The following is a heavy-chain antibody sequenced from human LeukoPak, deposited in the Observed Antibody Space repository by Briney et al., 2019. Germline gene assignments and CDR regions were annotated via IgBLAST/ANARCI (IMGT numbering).Heavy chain of an antibody. CDR2: ISAYNGNT. CDR1: GYTFTSYG. D-gene: IGHD4-17*01. Sequence: ASVKVSCKASGYTFTSYGISWMRQAPGQGLEWIGWISAYNGNTNYAQKLQGRVTMTTDTSTSTAYMELRSLRSDDTAVYYCARDRDYGDYNTQDLFVYWGQGTLVTVSS. CDR3: ARDRDYGDYNTQDLFVY. J-gene: IGHJ4*02. V-gene: IGHV1-18*01.